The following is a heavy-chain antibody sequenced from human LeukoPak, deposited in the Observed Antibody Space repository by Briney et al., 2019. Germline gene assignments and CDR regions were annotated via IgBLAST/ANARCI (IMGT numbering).Heavy chain of an antibody. V-gene: IGHV3-23*01. D-gene: IGHD6-19*01. CDR1: EFTFSSYS. Sequence: GGSLRLSCAASEFTFSSYSMSWVRQAPGKGLEWVSAISGSGGSTYYADSVKGRFTISRDNSKNTLYLQMNSLRAEDTAVYYCAKDNEDSSGWPLLFDYWGQGTLVTVSS. CDR3: AKDNEDSSGWPLLFDY. J-gene: IGHJ4*02. CDR2: ISGSGGST.